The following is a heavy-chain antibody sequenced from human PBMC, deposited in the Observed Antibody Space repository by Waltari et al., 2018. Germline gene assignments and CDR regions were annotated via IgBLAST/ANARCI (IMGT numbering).Heavy chain of an antibody. V-gene: IGHV4-39*01. CDR3: ARSGNYDILTGYSPDAFDV. J-gene: IGHJ3*01. D-gene: IGHD3-9*01. CDR1: GDSISSRSFY. Sequence: QVQLQESGPGLVKPSETLSLTCSVSGDSISSRSFYWGWLRQPPGKGLEWIGTIDSSATIYYNPSLNRRVTISEDTSKNQVSLRLRSVTAADTAVYYCARSGNYDILTGYSPDAFDVWGQGTMVTVSS. CDR2: IDSSATI.